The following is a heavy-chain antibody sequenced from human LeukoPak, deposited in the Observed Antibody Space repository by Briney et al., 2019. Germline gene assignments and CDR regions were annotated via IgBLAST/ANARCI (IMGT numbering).Heavy chain of an antibody. CDR3: ARDWYHATDY. CDR1: GFTFSSYS. D-gene: IGHD2-2*01. J-gene: IGHJ4*02. Sequence: GGSLKLSCEASGFTFSSYSMNWVRQAPGKGLEWVAVISYDGSNKYYADSVKGRFTISRDNAKPTLFLQMNSLRAADTAVYYCARDWYHATDYWGQGTLVTVSS. CDR2: ISYDGSNK. V-gene: IGHV3-30*03.